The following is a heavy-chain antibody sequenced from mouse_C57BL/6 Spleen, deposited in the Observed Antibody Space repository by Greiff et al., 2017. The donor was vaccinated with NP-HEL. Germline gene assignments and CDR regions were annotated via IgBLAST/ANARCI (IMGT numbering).Heavy chain of an antibody. J-gene: IGHJ3*01. Sequence: VQLQQSGPELVKPGASVKISCKASGYAFSSSWMNWVKQRPGKGLEWIGRIYPGDGDTNYNGKFKGKATLTADKSSSTAYMQLSSLTSEDSAVYFCAYGSSPPFGYWGQGTLVTVSA. CDR1: GYAFSSSW. CDR3: AYGSSPPFGY. V-gene: IGHV1-82*01. D-gene: IGHD1-1*01. CDR2: IYPGDGDT.